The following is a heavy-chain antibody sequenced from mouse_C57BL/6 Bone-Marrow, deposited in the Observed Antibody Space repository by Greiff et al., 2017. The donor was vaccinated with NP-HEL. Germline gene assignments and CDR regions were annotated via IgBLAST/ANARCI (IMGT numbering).Heavy chain of an antibody. CDR2: IDPSDSYT. V-gene: IGHV1-50*01. J-gene: IGHJ4*01. Sequence: VQLQQSGAELVKPGASVKLSCKASGYTFTSYWMQWVKQRPGQGLEWIGEIDPSDSYTNYNQKFKGKATLTVDTSSSTAYMQLSSLTSEDSAVYYCARSFYGNSYYYAMDYWGQGTSVTVSS. CDR3: ARSFYGNSYYYAMDY. D-gene: IGHD2-10*01. CDR1: GYTFTSYW.